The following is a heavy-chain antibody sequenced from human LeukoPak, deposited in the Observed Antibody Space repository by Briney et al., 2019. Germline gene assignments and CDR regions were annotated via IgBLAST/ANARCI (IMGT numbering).Heavy chain of an antibody. CDR1: GFTVSSNY. CDR2: LYSGGST. CDR3: ARDCSGGRYHEIGAFDI. J-gene: IGHJ3*02. V-gene: IGHV3-53*01. Sequence: GGSLRLSCAASGFTVSSNYMSWVRQAPGKGLEWVSVLYSGGSTYYADSVKGRFTISRDNSKNMLYLQMNSLRAEDTAVYYCARDCSGGRYHEIGAFDIWGQGTMVTVSS. D-gene: IGHD2-15*01.